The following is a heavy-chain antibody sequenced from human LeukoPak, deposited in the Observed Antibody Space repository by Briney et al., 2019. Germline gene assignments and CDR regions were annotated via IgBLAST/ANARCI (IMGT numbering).Heavy chain of an antibody. CDR3: ARDSGRYCTIDSCYTDFDY. V-gene: IGHV3-48*04. J-gene: IGHJ4*01. CDR2: ISSSGTIE. D-gene: IGHD2-2*02. Sequence: GGSLRLSCVASGFTLSGHSMNWVRQTPGKGLEWVSYISSSGTIEFYADSVKGRSAISRENGKNALYLQMNSLRAEDTAVYYCARDSGRYCTIDSCYTDFDYWGRGTLVSVSS. CDR1: GFTLSGHS.